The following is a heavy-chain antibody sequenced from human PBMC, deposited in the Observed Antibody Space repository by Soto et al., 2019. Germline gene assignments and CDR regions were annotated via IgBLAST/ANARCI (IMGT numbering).Heavy chain of an antibody. CDR3: AREGYYDVLTGPDY. J-gene: IGHJ4*02. V-gene: IGHV1-18*01. CDR2: TSAYSGNT. Sequence: ASVKVSCKASGYTFTTYGISWVRQAPGQGLEWMGWTSAYSGNTNSAQKYQGRVTMTTDTSTSTAYMELRSLRSDVTAVYYCAREGYYDVLTGPDYWGQGTLVTVSS. D-gene: IGHD3-9*01. CDR1: GYTFTTYG.